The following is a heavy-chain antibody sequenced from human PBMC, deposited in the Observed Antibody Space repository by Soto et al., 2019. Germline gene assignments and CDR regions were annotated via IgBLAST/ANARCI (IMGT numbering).Heavy chain of an antibody. Sequence: QLQLQESGPGLVKPSETLSLTCTVSGVSITNTSYYWGWIRQPPGKGLEWIGTIYFSGSTFYNPYLKSRLTIAVDPSKNQFSLRLSSVTAADTAVYYCARHGSYWGQGTLVAVSA. V-gene: IGHV4-39*01. J-gene: IGHJ4*02. CDR2: IYFSGST. CDR1: GVSITNTSYY. CDR3: ARHGSY.